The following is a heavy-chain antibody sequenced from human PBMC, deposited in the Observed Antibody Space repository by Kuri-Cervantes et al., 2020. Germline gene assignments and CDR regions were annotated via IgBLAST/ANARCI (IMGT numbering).Heavy chain of an antibody. V-gene: IGHV1-46*01. CDR3: AREALYYYGSGSYGDV. CDR1: GYTFTSYY. Sequence: ASVKVSCKSSGYTFTSYYMHWVRQAPGQGLEWMGIINPSGGSTSYAQKFQGRVTMTRDTSTSTVYMELSRLRSDDTAVYYCAREALYYYGSGSYGDVWGQGTTVTVSS. CDR2: INPSGGST. D-gene: IGHD3-10*01. J-gene: IGHJ6*02.